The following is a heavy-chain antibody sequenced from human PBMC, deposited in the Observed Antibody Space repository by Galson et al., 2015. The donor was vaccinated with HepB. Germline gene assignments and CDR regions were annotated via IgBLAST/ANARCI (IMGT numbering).Heavy chain of an antibody. CDR3: AKDLYGSGSPIDY. CDR1: GFSSSSYG. J-gene: IGHJ4*02. V-gene: IGHV3-30*18. CDR2: ISYDAIDK. Sequence: SLRLSCAGSGFSSSSYGMHWVRQAPGKGLEWVALISYDAIDKYYVDYVKGRFTISRDNIKNTLYLQMNSLRPEDKAVYYCAKDLYGSGSPIDYWGQGTLVTVSS. D-gene: IGHD3-10*01.